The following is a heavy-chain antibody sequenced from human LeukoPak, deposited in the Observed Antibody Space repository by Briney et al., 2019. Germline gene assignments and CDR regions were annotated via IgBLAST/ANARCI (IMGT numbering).Heavy chain of an antibody. D-gene: IGHD6-13*01. CDR1: GYTFAGYY. CDR2: INPNSGGT. Sequence: ASVKVPCKASGYTFAGYYMHWVRQAPGQGLEWMGWINPNSGGTNYAQKFQGRVTMTRDTSISTAYMELSRLRSDDTAVYYCAREQQPHYFDYWGQGTLVTVSS. V-gene: IGHV1-2*02. J-gene: IGHJ4*02. CDR3: AREQQPHYFDY.